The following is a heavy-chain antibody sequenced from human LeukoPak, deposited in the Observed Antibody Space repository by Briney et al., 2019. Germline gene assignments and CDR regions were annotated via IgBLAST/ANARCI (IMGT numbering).Heavy chain of an antibody. CDR3: ARQYIDILTGYHRGELYWYFDL. CDR2: IYSSGST. Sequence: PSETLSLTCTVSGGSISSYYWSWIRQPAGKGLEWIGRIYSSGSTNYNPSLKSRVTISLDTSKNQFSLKLNSVTAADTAVYYCARQYIDILTGYHRGELYWYFDLWGRGTLVTVSS. D-gene: IGHD3-9*01. V-gene: IGHV4-4*07. CDR1: GGSISSYY. J-gene: IGHJ2*01.